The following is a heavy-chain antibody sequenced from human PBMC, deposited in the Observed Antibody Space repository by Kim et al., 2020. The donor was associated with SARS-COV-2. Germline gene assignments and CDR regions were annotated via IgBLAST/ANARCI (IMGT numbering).Heavy chain of an antibody. J-gene: IGHJ4*02. Sequence: GGSLRLSCAASGFTFSSYGMHWVRQAPGKGLEWVAVIWYVGSNKYYADSVKGRFTISRDNSKNTLYLQMNSLRAEDTAVYYCARDNLLIVDEVATMDYWGQGTLVTVSS. CDR3: ARDNLLIVDEVATMDY. D-gene: IGHD5-12*01. CDR1: GFTFSSYG. V-gene: IGHV3-33*01. CDR2: IWYVGSNK.